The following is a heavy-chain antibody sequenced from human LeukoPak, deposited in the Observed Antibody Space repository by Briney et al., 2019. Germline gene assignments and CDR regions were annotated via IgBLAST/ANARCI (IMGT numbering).Heavy chain of an antibody. CDR2: ISSSGSTI. Sequence: GGSLRLSCAASGFTFNTYAMNWVRQAPGKGLEWVSYISSSGSTIYYAASVKGRFTISRDNAKNSLYLQLNSLRAEDTAVYYCAELGITMIGGVWGKGTTVTISS. V-gene: IGHV3-48*03. CDR1: GFTFNTYA. D-gene: IGHD3-10*02. CDR3: AELGITMIGGV. J-gene: IGHJ6*04.